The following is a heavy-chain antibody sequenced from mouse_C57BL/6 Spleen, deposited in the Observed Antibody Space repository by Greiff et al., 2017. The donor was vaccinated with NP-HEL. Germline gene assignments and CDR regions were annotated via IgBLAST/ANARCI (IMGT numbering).Heavy chain of an antibody. CDR2: IYPRSGNT. CDR1: GYTFTSYG. Sequence: QVQLKQSGAELARPGASVKLSCKASGYTFTSYGISWVKQRTGQGLEWIGEIYPRSGNTYYNEKFKGKATLTADKSSSTAYMELRSLTSEDSAVYFCARYHYDYDEGPFAYWGQGTLVTVSA. D-gene: IGHD2-4*01. CDR3: ARYHYDYDEGPFAY. J-gene: IGHJ3*01. V-gene: IGHV1-81*01.